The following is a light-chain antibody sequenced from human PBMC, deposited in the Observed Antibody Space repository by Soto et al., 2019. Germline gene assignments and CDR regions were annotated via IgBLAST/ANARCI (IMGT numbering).Light chain of an antibody. J-gene: IGKJ1*01. CDR2: DAS. CDR1: QSISSW. Sequence: DIQMTQTPSTLSASVGDRVTITCRASQSISSWLAWYQQKPGKAPNLLIYDASSLESGVPSRFSGSGSGTEFTLTINNLQREDFATYYCQESFFTLGTFGRGTKVDIK. CDR3: QESFFTLGT. V-gene: IGKV1-5*01.